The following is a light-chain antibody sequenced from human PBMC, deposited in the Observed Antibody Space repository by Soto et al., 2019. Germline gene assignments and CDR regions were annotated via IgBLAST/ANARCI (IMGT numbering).Light chain of an antibody. V-gene: IGKV3-15*01. Sequence: IVITPSPTTLSVSPVERATLSCRTGQTIYSNVAWYQQRPGQAPRLLIYRASTRATGVPARFSGSGSGTEFTLTISSLQSEDFAVYYCQQYNDWRPITFGQGTRLEIK. CDR3: QQYNDWRPIT. CDR2: RAS. J-gene: IGKJ5*01. CDR1: QTIYSN.